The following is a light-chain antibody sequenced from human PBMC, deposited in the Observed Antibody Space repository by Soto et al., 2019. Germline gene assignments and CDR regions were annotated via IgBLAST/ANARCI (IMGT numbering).Light chain of an antibody. V-gene: IGKV3-20*01. Sequence: EIVLTQSPGTLSLSPGERATLSCRASQSVSSSYLAWYQQKPGQAPRLLIYGVSRRATGIPDRFSGSGSGTDFTLTISRLEPEDVAVYYCQQYDRSSWTFGQGTKVEIK. J-gene: IGKJ1*01. CDR3: QQYDRSSWT. CDR1: QSVSSSY. CDR2: GVS.